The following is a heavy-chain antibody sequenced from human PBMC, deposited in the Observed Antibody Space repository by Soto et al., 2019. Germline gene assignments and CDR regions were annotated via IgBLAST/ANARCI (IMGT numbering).Heavy chain of an antibody. J-gene: IGHJ4*02. V-gene: IGHV3-23*01. CDR3: ARHDYRFFGY. CDR1: GFTFSTHA. Sequence: EVQLLESGGGLEQPGGSLRLSCAASGFTFSTHAMSWVRQAPGKGLEYVSAISSSGGSTYYAGSVKGRFTISRDNSRNTLYLQMNSLRAEDTAVYYCARHDYRFFGYWGQGTLVTVSS. CDR2: ISSSGGST. D-gene: IGHD4-4*01.